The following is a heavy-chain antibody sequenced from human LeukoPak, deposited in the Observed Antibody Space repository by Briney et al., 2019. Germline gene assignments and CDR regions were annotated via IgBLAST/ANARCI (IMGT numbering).Heavy chain of an antibody. CDR2: ISYDGSNN. CDR1: GFTFSSCA. CDR3: AKVHLTYYYDSSGYGFQDY. Sequence: PGGSLRLSCAASGFTFSSCAMHWVRQAPGKGLEWVRVISYDGSNNYYADSVKGRFTISRDNSKNTLSLQMNSLRAEDTAVYYCAKVHLTYYYDSSGYGFQDYWGQGTLVTVSS. J-gene: IGHJ4*02. V-gene: IGHV3-30*18. D-gene: IGHD3-22*01.